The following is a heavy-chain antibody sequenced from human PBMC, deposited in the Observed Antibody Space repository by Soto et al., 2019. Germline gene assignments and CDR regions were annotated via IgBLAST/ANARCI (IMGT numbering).Heavy chain of an antibody. J-gene: IGHJ4*02. CDR3: ARDTSGTGYFDY. CDR2: ISYDGSNK. V-gene: IGHV3-30-3*01. Sequence: GGSLRLSCAASGFIFSSYSMHWVRQAPGKGLEWVAVISYDGSNKYYADSVKGRFTISRDNSKNTLYLQMNSLRAEDTAVYYCARDTSGTGYFDYWGQGTLVTVYS. D-gene: IGHD1-26*01. CDR1: GFIFSSYS.